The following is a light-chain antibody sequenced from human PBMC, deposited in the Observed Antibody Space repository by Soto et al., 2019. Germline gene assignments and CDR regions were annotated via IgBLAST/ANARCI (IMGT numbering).Light chain of an antibody. CDR1: SSNIGSNY. J-gene: IGLJ2*01. Sequence: QSVLTLPPSVSAAPGQKVTISCSGSSSNIGSNYVSWYQQIPGTAPKLLIYDTNKRPSGIPDRFSGSKSGTSATLGITGLQTGDEANYYCGSWDSSLSVVLFAAGTQLTVL. CDR3: GSWDSSLSVVL. V-gene: IGLV1-51*01. CDR2: DTN.